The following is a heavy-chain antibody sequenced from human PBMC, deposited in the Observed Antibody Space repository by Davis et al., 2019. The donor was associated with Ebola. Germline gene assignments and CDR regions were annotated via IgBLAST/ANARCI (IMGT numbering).Heavy chain of an antibody. J-gene: IGHJ4*02. CDR2: INSGSTYI. V-gene: IGHV3-21*01. D-gene: IGHD4-17*01. Sequence: GESLKISCAASGFTLSSYNMNWVRQTPGKRPEWVSSINSGSTYINYADSVMGRFTISRDNAENSLYLQMNSLRAEDTAMYYCARGQDYGDYLNWGLGTLVTVSS. CDR1: GFTLSSYN. CDR3: ARGQDYGDYLN.